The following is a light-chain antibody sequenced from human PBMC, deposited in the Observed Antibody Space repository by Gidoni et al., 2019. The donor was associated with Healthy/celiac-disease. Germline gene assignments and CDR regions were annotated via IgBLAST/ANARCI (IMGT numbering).Light chain of an antibody. V-gene: IGLV1-51*01. CDR3: GTWDSSLSAV. CDR1: SSNIGNNY. Sequence: QSVLTLPPSVSAAPGQKVTISCSGSSSNIGNNYVSWYQQLPGTAPKHLIYDNNKRPSGIPDRFSGSKSGTSATLGITGLQTGDEADYYCGTWDSSLSAVFGTGTKVTVL. J-gene: IGLJ1*01. CDR2: DNN.